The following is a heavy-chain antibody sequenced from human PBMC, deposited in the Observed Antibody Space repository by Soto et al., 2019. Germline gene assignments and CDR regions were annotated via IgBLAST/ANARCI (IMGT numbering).Heavy chain of an antibody. CDR3: AKASISGGLMITFGGVIAPLGLYGMDV. V-gene: IGHV3-23*01. CDR1: GFTFSSYA. Sequence: GSLRLSCAASGFTFSSYAMSWVRQAPGKGLEWVSAISGSGGSTYYADSVKGRFTISRDNSKNTLYLQMNSLRAEDTAVYYCAKASISGGLMITFGGVIAPLGLYGMDVWGQGTTVTVSS. D-gene: IGHD3-16*02. CDR2: ISGSGGST. J-gene: IGHJ6*02.